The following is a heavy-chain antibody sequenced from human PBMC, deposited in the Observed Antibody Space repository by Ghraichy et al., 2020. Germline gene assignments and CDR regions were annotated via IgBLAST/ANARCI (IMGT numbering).Heavy chain of an antibody. CDR2: FDPEDGET. V-gene: IGHV1-24*01. CDR1: GYTLTELS. CDR3: QGDYYYYVMDV. J-gene: IGHJ6*02. Sequence: ASVKVSCKVSGYTLTELSMHWVRQAPGKELEWMGGFDPEDGETIYAQKFQGRVTMTEDTSTDTAYMELSSLRSEDTAVYYCQGDYYYYVMDVWGQGTTVTVSS.